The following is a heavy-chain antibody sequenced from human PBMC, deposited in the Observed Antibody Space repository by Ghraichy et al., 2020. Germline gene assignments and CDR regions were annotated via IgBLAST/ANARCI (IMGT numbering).Heavy chain of an antibody. CDR3: ARLGSGSFKD. V-gene: IGHV4-59*01. J-gene: IGHJ4*02. CDR2: IFYSGST. D-gene: IGHD3-10*01. Sequence: SQTLSLTCTVSGGSISSYYWSWIRQPPGKGLEWIGYIFYSGSTNYNPSLKSRVTISIDTSKNQFSLKLSSVTAADAAVYYCARLGSGSFKDWGQGTLVTVSS. CDR1: GGSISSYY.